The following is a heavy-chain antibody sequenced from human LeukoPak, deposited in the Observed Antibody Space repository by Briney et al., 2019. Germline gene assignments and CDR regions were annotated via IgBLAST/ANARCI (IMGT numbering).Heavy chain of an antibody. CDR2: ISSSSSTI. CDR1: GFTFSSYS. D-gene: IGHD3-3*01. CDR3: AEGEFLLWFDP. Sequence: PGGSLRLSCAASGFTFSSYSMNWVRQAPGKGLEWVSYISSSSSTIYYADSVKGRFTISRDNAKNSLYLQMNSLRAEDTAVYYCAEGEFLLWFDPWGQGTLVTVSS. V-gene: IGHV3-48*01. J-gene: IGHJ5*02.